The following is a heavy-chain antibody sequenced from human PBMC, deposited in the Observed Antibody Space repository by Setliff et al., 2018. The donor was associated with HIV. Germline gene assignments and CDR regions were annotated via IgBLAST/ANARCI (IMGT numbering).Heavy chain of an antibody. D-gene: IGHD6-13*01. V-gene: IGHV4-59*05. CDR1: GGSINSYY. CDR2: IYYSGST. CDR3: VGSTIAAAVYYYYYYMDV. Sequence: SETLSLTCTVSGGSINSYYWSWIRQPPGKGLEWIGSIYYSGSTYANPSLKSRVTISVDTSKNQFSLNLSSVTAADTAVYYCVGSTIAAAVYYYYYYMDVWGKGTTVTVSS. J-gene: IGHJ6*03.